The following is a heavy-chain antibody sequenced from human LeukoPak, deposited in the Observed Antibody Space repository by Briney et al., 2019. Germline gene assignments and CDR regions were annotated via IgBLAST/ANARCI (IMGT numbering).Heavy chain of an antibody. CDR1: GFTFTNFW. CDR3: ARDPDGYTGAFDI. D-gene: IGHD5-18*01. Sequence: PGGSMRLSCAASGFTFTNFWMSWVRQAPGKGLEWVANIKQDGIDKYYVGSVKGRFTISRDNSKNTLYLQMNSLRAEDTAVYYCARDPDGYTGAFDIWGQGTMVTVSS. J-gene: IGHJ3*02. CDR2: IKQDGIDK. V-gene: IGHV3-7*01.